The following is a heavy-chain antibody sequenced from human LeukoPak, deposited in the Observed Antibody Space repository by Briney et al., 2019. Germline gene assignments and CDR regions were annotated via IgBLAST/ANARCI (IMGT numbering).Heavy chain of an antibody. CDR1: GDSISSSNW. CDR2: IYHSGST. V-gene: IGHV4-4*02. J-gene: IGHJ4*02. Sequence: SETLSLTCAVSGDSISSSNWWTWVRQPPGKGLEWIGEIYHSGSTNYNPSLKSRVSISVDKPKNQFSLKLTSVTAADTAVYYCAGRTSDFSSDYWGQGTLVTVSP. D-gene: IGHD3-3*01. CDR3: AGRTSDFSSDY.